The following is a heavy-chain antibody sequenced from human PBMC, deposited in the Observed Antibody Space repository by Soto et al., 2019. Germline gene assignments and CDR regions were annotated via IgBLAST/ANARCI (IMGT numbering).Heavy chain of an antibody. Sequence: GASVKVSCKVSGYTLTELSMHWVRQAPGKGLEWMGGFDPEDGETIYAQKFQGRVTMTEDTSTDTAYMELRSLRSEDTAVYYSATDSSSIAAPGGFDYWGQGTLVTVSS. CDR1: GYTLTELS. CDR2: FDPEDGET. V-gene: IGHV1-24*01. CDR3: ATDSSSIAAPGGFDY. J-gene: IGHJ4*02. D-gene: IGHD6-6*01.